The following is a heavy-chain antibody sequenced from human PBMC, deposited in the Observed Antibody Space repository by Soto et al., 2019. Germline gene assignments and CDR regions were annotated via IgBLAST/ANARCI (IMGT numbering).Heavy chain of an antibody. J-gene: IGHJ3*02. CDR3: ARLEDCGGDCYDAYDI. CDR1: GGSISSSSYY. D-gene: IGHD2-21*02. Sequence: SETLSLTCTVSGGSISSSSYYWGWIRQPPGKGLEWIGSIYYSGSTYYNPSLKSRVTISVDTSKNQFSLKLSSVTAADTAVYYCARLEDCGGDCYDAYDIWGQGTMVTVSS. CDR2: IYYSGST. V-gene: IGHV4-39*01.